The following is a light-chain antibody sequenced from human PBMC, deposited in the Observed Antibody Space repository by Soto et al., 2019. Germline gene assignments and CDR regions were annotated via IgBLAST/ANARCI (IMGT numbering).Light chain of an antibody. CDR1: QSISNW. J-gene: IGKJ2*01. CDR3: QQYNSYSYT. Sequence: DFPMTQSPSTLSASVGDRVAITCRASQSISNWLAWYQQKPGKAPKLLIYEASNLQSGVPSRFSGSGSGTEFILTISSLQPDDFATYYCQQYNSYSYTFGQGTKLEIK. V-gene: IGKV1-5*03. CDR2: EAS.